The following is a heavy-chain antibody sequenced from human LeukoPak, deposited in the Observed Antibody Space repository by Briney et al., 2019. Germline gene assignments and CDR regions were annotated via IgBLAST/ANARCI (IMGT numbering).Heavy chain of an antibody. V-gene: IGHV3-23*01. CDR2: FDTGFGT. D-gene: IGHD6-19*01. J-gene: IGHJ4*02. Sequence: AGSLRLACAASGFTFSTASLHWVPQAPGRGLGWVSAFDTGFGTYYPDSLKGRFTISRDNSKNTLFLQMNSLRAEDTAVYYCARSSGWWSLDYWGQGTLVTVSS. CDR3: ARSSGWWSLDY. CDR1: GFTFSTAS.